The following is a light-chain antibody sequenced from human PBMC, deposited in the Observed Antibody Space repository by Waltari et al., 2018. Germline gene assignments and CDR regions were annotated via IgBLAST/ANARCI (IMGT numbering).Light chain of an antibody. CDR2: HAA. J-gene: IGKJ4*01. CDR3: QQRSSWPPLT. Sequence: RPVQHLAASLAWNQEKPGQSPRHRMFHAADRAKGIPGRFTGSGAGTDFTLTISSLEPEDAAVYYCQQRSSWPPLTFGGGTKVEI. CDR1: QHLAAS. V-gene: IGKV3-11*01.